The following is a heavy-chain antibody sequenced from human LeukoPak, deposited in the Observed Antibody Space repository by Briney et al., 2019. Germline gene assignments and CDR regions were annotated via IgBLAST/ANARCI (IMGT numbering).Heavy chain of an antibody. CDR1: GGSISSYY. V-gene: IGHV4-59*01. D-gene: IGHD3-10*01. Sequence: SETLSLTCTVSGGSISSYYWSWIRQPPGKGLEWIGYIYYSGSTNYNPSLKSRVTISVDTSKNQLSLKLSSVTAADTAVYYCARNYGSGSLGFDYWGQGTLVTVSS. CDR3: ARNYGSGSLGFDY. CDR2: IYYSGST. J-gene: IGHJ4*02.